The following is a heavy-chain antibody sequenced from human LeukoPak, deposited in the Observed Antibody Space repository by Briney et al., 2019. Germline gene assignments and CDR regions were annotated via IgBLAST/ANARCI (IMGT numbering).Heavy chain of an antibody. J-gene: IGHJ4*02. V-gene: IGHV1-2*06. CDR3: AKGYCSSTSCPYYFDY. D-gene: IGHD2-2*01. Sequence: ASVKVSCKASGYTFTGYYMHWVRQAPGQGLEWMGRINPNTGGTNYAQKFQGRVTMTRDTSISTAYMELRRLRSDDTAVYYCAKGYCSSTSCPYYFDYWGQGTLVTVSS. CDR2: INPNTGGT. CDR1: GYTFTGYY.